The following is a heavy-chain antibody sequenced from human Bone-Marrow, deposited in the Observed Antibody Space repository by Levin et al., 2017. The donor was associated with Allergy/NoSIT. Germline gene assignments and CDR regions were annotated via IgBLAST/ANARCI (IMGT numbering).Heavy chain of an antibody. J-gene: IGHJ4*02. V-gene: IGHV3-53*01. CDR1: GLTVSSNY. CDR3: ARVGYSSGYYAYYFDD. Sequence: PGESLKISCAASGLTVSSNYMSWVRQAPGRGLEWVSVIYSGGTTYYADSVRGRFTISRDNSKNTLYLQMNSLRAEDTAVYYCARVGYSSGYYAYYFDDWGQGTLVTVSS. CDR2: IYSGGTT. D-gene: IGHD6-19*01.